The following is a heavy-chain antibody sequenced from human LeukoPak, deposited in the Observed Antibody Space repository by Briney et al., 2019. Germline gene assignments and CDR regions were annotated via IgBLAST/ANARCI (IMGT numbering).Heavy chain of an antibody. J-gene: IGHJ4*02. CDR1: GFTFSTYA. D-gene: IGHD3-22*01. CDR3: ATRRYDSSGFDH. Sequence: PGGSLRLSCAASGFTFSTYAMSWVRQAPGEGLEWVSAISSSGGSTYYADSVKGRFTISRDNSKNTLYLQMNSLRAEDTAVYYCATRRYDSSGFDHWGQGTLVTVSS. CDR2: ISSSGGST. V-gene: IGHV3-23*01.